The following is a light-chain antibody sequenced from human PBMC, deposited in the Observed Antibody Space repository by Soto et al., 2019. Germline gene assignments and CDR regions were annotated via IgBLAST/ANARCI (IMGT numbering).Light chain of an antibody. J-gene: IGLJ1*01. CDR3: GSYAGSYV. CDR1: SSDVGRYNY. Sequence: QSALTQPRSVSGSPGQSVTISCTGTSSDVGRYNYVSWYQHHPGKAPKLIIYDVTQRPSGVPDRFSGSKSGNTASLTISWLQADDEAYSSCGSYAGSYVFGSGTKLTVL. V-gene: IGLV2-11*01. CDR2: DVT.